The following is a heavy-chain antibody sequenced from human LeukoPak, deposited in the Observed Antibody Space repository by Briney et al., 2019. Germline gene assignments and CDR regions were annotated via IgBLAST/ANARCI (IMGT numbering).Heavy chain of an antibody. Sequence: QPGGSLRLSCATSGFTFSSYGMHWVRQAPSKGLEWVAFIWYDGSNKYYADSVKGRFTISRDNSKNTLYLQMNSLRDDDTAVYYCARIGGTGYFDYWGQGTLVTVSS. D-gene: IGHD1-1*01. V-gene: IGHV3-33*01. CDR3: ARIGGTGYFDY. CDR1: GFTFSSYG. CDR2: IWYDGSNK. J-gene: IGHJ4*02.